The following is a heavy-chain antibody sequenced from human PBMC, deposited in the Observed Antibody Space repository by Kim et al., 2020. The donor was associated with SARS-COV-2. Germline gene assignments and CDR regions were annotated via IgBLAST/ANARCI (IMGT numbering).Heavy chain of an antibody. Sequence: SETLSLTCTVSGGSISSYYWSWIRQPPGKGLEWIGYIYYSGSTNYNPSPKSRVTISVDTAENQFSLKLSSVSAAATAVAYCARDPSDYVWGRYGGGMDVWGQGTTVTVSS. CDR2: IYYSGST. V-gene: IGHV4-59*01. J-gene: IGHJ6*02. CDR1: GGSISSYY. D-gene: IGHD3-16*01. CDR3: ARDPSDYVWGRYGGGMDV.